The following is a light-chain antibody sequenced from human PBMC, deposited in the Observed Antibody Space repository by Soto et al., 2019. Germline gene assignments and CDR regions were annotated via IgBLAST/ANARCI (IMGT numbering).Light chain of an antibody. CDR2: GAS. Sequence: IVLTQSPATLSVSPWERVTLSCRASQSVDINLAWYQQKPGQAPRLLIYGASTRATDMSGTFSGRGSGTEFTLTINNLRPEDFAVYYCQQYRGWPRTFGQGTKVDI. J-gene: IGKJ1*01. V-gene: IGKV3-15*01. CDR1: QSVDIN. CDR3: QQYRGWPRT.